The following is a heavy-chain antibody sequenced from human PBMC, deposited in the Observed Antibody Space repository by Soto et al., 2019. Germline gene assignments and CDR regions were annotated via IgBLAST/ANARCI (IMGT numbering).Heavy chain of an antibody. CDR3: ARHQSHSSSYVDP. J-gene: IGHJ5*02. V-gene: IGHV4-39*01. CDR2: IYYSGST. D-gene: IGHD6-13*01. CDR1: GGSISSSSYY. Sequence: QLQLQESGPGLVKPSETLSLTCTVSGGSISSSSYYWGWIRQPPGKGLEWIGSIYYSGSTYYNPSLKSQXTXSXDXXQNQFSLKLRSVTAADTAVYYCARHQSHSSSYVDPWGQGTLVTVSS.